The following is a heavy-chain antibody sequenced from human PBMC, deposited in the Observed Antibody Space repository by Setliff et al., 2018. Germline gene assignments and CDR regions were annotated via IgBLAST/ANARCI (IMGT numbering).Heavy chain of an antibody. D-gene: IGHD3-10*01. J-gene: IGHJ6*02. CDR3: ARDLDYGSGRIDMDV. CDR1: GFTFSGYS. V-gene: IGHV3-48*04. CDR2: ISSSGSTI. Sequence: GGSLRLSCAASGFTFSGYSMNWVRQAPGKGPEWVSYISSSGSTIYYADSVKGRFTISRDNAKNSLYLQMNSLRAEDTAVYYCARDLDYGSGRIDMDVWGQGTTFTVSS.